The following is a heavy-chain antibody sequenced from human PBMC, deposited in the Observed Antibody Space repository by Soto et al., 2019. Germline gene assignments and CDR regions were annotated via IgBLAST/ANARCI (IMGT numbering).Heavy chain of an antibody. D-gene: IGHD1-26*01. CDR1: GFTFNNKW. Sequence: GGSLRLSCTASGFTFNNKWMHWVRQAPGKGLVWLSRIDGAAATTNYADSVKGRFTISRDNAKNIVFLHVNGLTDEDTAVYYCSRGGAMGVDYWGQGTLVTVSS. J-gene: IGHJ4*02. CDR3: SRGGAMGVDY. V-gene: IGHV3-74*01. CDR2: IDGAAATT.